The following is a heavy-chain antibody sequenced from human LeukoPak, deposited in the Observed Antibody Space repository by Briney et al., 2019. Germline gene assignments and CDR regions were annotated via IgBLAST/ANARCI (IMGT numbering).Heavy chain of an antibody. CDR2: INGEGSET. CDR1: GFTFSRFW. Sequence: GGSLRLSCAASGFTFSRFWIYWVRRAPGKGLVWVSRINGEGSETMYADSVKGRFTISRDNVKNTLYLQMNSLRAEDTAVYYCARVRMGDDFNPFDYWGQGTLVTVSS. D-gene: IGHD3-16*01. V-gene: IGHV3-74*03. J-gene: IGHJ4*02. CDR3: ARVRMGDDFNPFDY.